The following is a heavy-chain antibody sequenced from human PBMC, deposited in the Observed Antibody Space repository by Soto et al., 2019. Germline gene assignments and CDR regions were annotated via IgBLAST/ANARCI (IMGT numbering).Heavy chain of an antibody. D-gene: IGHD4-17*01. CDR2: IYYSGST. Sequence: PSETLSLTCTVSGGSISSYYWSWIRQPPGKGLEWIGYIYYSGSTNYNPSLKSRVTISVDTSKNQFSLKLSSVTAADTAVYYCARAGDYFAFDIWGQGTMVTVSS. J-gene: IGHJ3*02. CDR3: ARAGDYFAFDI. V-gene: IGHV4-59*01. CDR1: GGSISSYY.